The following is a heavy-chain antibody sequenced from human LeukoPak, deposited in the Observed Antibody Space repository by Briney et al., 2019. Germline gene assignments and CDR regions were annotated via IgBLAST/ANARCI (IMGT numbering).Heavy chain of an antibody. CDR3: AREGTGYYFDQ. Sequence: PGGSLRLSCAASEFTFSSYWMSWVRQAPEKGLQWVANMNQDGSEKYYVDSVKGRFTISRDNAKNSLFLQMNSLRADDTAVYYCAREGTGYYFDQWGQGTLVTVSS. D-gene: IGHD3-9*01. J-gene: IGHJ4*02. CDR2: MNQDGSEK. CDR1: EFTFSSYW. V-gene: IGHV3-7*05.